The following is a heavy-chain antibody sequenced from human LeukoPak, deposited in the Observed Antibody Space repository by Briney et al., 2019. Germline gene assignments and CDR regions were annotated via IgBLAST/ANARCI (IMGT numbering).Heavy chain of an antibody. CDR1: GFTFSSYE. J-gene: IGHJ4*02. Sequence: GGSLRLSCAASGFTFSSYEMNWVRQAPGKGLEWVSYISSSGSTMYYADSVKGRFTISRDNAKNSLYLQMNSLRAEDTAVYYCAREGNTIDYWGQGTLVTASS. CDR2: ISSSGSTM. CDR3: AREGNTIDY. V-gene: IGHV3-48*03.